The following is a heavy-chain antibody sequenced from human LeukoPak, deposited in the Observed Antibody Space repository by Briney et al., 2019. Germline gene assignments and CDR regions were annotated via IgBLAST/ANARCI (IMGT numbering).Heavy chain of an antibody. D-gene: IGHD3-9*01. Sequence: GGSLRLSCVASGFTFRSYPMIWVRQAPGKGLESVSYISDSGTVIHYADSVKGRFTLSRDNAKNSLNVQMNSLSAEDTAVYYCARVVGGMTGADYWGQGTLVTVSS. CDR3: ARVVGGMTGADY. J-gene: IGHJ4*02. CDR2: ISDSGTVI. CDR1: GFTFRSYP. V-gene: IGHV3-48*04.